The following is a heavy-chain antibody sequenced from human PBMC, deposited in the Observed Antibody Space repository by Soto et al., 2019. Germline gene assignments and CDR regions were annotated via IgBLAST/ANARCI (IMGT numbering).Heavy chain of an antibody. Sequence: PGESLKLSWKGAEYSFTSYGISWVRQMPGTGLEWMGIIYPSNSGTRYNPSFQGQVTISADESISTAYLQWSSLKASDNAIYYCARDPDYNGHSETFDIWGQGTMVTVSS. CDR2: IYPSNSGT. V-gene: IGHV5-51*01. J-gene: IGHJ3*02. CDR1: EYSFTSYG. D-gene: IGHD4-4*01. CDR3: ARDPDYNGHSETFDI.